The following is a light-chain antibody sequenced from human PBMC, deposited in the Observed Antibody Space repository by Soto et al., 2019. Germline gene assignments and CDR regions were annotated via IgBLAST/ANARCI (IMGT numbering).Light chain of an antibody. J-gene: IGKJ1*01. Sequence: PGERATLSCTASQSLRSNFLAWYQQKPGLTPKVLIYRASSRATGIPDRFSGSGSGTDFTLTIRRLEPEDFAVYYCQQYGTSPWTFGQGTKVDIK. V-gene: IGKV3-20*01. CDR2: RAS. CDR3: QQYGTSPWT. CDR1: QSLRSNF.